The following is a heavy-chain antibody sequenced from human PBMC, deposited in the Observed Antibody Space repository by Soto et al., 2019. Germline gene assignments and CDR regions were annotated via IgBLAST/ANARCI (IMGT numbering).Heavy chain of an antibody. Sequence: QLQLQESGSGLVKPSQTLSLTCAVSGCSISSGGYSWSWIRQPPGKGLEWIGYIYHSGSTYYNPSRKSRVTISVDRSKNQFSLKLSSGTAADPAVYYCARRRGFPYYYGMDVWGQGTTVTVSS. CDR1: GCSISSGGYS. D-gene: IGHD5-12*01. CDR2: IYHSGST. CDR3: ARRRGFPYYYGMDV. V-gene: IGHV4-30-2*01. J-gene: IGHJ6*02.